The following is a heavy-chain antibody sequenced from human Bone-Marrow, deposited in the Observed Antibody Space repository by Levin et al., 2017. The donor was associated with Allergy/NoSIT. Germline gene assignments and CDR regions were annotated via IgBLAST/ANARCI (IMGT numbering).Heavy chain of an antibody. CDR3: TRTGDTNGYYYMDD. CDR1: GFTFGDYA. J-gene: IGHJ6*03. D-gene: IGHD3-3*01. CDR2: IGSKPYGGTV. V-gene: IGHV3-49*03. Sequence: GESLKISCTASGFTFGDYALSWFRQAPGRGLEWVSFIGSKPYGGTVQYAASVKGRFTFSRDDSKNIAYLQMNSLKTEDTAVYYCTRTGDTNGYYYMDDRGIGTTVTVSS.